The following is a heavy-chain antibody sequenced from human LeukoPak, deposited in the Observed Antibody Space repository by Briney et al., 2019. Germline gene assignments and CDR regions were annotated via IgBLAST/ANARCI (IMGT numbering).Heavy chain of an antibody. D-gene: IGHD2-21*02. Sequence: SETLSLTCTVSGGSISSSDYYWGWIRQPPGKGLEWIGSIYYGGSTYYNASLKSRVTIFVDTSKNQFSLKLTSVTAADTAVYYCARDPIAYCGADCYSDWGQGTLVTVSS. V-gene: IGHV4-39*07. CDR3: ARDPIAYCGADCYSD. CDR1: GGSISSSDYY. CDR2: IYYGGST. J-gene: IGHJ4*02.